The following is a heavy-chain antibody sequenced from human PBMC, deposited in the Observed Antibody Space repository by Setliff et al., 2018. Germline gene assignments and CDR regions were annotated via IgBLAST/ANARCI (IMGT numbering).Heavy chain of an antibody. Sequence: SETLSLTCAVYGGFFSGYYWSWIRPPPGKGLEWIGRIHASGRTNYNPSLKSRVTISVDTSKTQFSLKLTSVTAADTSVYFCAKNGFGVVALGVNNWFDPWGQGTLVTVSS. V-gene: IGHV4-59*10. CDR2: IHASGRT. D-gene: IGHD3-10*01. CDR1: GGFFSGYY. J-gene: IGHJ5*02. CDR3: AKNGFGVVALGVNNWFDP.